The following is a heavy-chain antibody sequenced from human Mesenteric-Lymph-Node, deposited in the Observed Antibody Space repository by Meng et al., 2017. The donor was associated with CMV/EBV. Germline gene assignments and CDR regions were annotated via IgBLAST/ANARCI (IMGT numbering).Heavy chain of an antibody. V-gene: IGHV4-39*07. CDR3: ARDVDILTGCFDY. Sequence: SETLSLTCTVSGGSISSSSYYWGWIRQPPGKGLEWIGGIYYSGSTYYNPSLKSRVTISVDTSKNQFSLKLSSVTAADTAVYYCARDVDILTGCFDYWGQGTLVTVSS. J-gene: IGHJ4*02. CDR2: IYYSGST. CDR1: GGSISSSSYY. D-gene: IGHD3-9*01.